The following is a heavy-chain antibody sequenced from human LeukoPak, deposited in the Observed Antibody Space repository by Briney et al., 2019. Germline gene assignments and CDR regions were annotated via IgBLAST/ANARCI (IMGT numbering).Heavy chain of an antibody. V-gene: IGHV3-43*02. CDR3: AKDMRCSTVTCYDAFDS. D-gene: IGHD2-2*01. CDR2: ISGGGVTT. CDR1: GFSFEDYA. Sequence: GGSLRLSCAVSGFSFEDYAMHWVRQAPGKGLEWVSLISGGGVTTYYADSVKGRFTISRDNSKNSLYLQLKSLRVEDTALYYCAKDMRCSTVTCYDAFDSWGQGALVTVSS. J-gene: IGHJ4*02.